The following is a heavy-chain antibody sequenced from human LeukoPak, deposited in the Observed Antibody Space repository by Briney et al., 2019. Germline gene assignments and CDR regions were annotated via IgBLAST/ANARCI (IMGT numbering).Heavy chain of an antibody. CDR3: ARDLVRDGYNEDY. D-gene: IGHD5-24*01. CDR2: IYHSGST. Sequence: PSETLSLTCAVSGGSISSSNWWSWVRQPPGKGLEWIGEIYHSGSTNYNPSLKSRVTISVDKSKNQFSLKLSSVTAADTAVYHCARDLVRDGYNEDYWGQGTLVTVSS. J-gene: IGHJ4*02. CDR1: GGSISSSNW. V-gene: IGHV4-4*02.